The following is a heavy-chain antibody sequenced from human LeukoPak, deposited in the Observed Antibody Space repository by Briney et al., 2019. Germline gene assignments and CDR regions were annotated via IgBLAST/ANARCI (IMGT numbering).Heavy chain of an antibody. J-gene: IGHJ4*02. CDR1: GGSISSSSYY. Sequence: SETLSLTCTVSGGSISSSSYYWGWNRQPPGKGLEWIGEINHSGSTNYNPSLKSRVTISVDTSKNQFSLKLSSVTAADTAVYYCARGQKQLSRIYYFDYWGQGTLVTVSS. V-gene: IGHV4-39*07. CDR3: ARGQKQLSRIYYFDY. CDR2: INHSGST. D-gene: IGHD6-6*01.